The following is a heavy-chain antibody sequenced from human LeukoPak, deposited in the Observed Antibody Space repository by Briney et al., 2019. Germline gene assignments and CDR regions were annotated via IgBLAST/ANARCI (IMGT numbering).Heavy chain of an antibody. CDR1: GFTFDDYA. D-gene: IGHD6-13*01. CDR3: AKYSSSWYYFDY. Sequence: GGSLRLSCAASGFTFDDYAMHWVRQAPGKGLEWASLISGDGGSTYYADSVKGRFTISRDNSKNSLYLQMNSLRTEDTALYYCAKYSSSWYYFDYWGQGTLVTVSS. CDR2: ISGDGGST. V-gene: IGHV3-43*02. J-gene: IGHJ4*02.